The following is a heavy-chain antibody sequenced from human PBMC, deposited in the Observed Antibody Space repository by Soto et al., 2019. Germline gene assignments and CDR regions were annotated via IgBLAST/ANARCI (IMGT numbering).Heavy chain of an antibody. J-gene: IGHJ3*02. CDR3: ARASVSSRNQMDI. V-gene: IGHV3-74*01. D-gene: IGHD6-13*01. CDR1: GFTFSSYW. CDR2: LNSDGSTT. Sequence: EVQLVESGGGLVQPGGSLRLSCAASGFTFSSYWMHWVRQAPGKGLVWVSRLNSDGSTTYYANSVKGRFTISRDNAKNTLYLQMNSLRAEDTAVYYCARASVSSRNQMDIWGQGTMVTVSS.